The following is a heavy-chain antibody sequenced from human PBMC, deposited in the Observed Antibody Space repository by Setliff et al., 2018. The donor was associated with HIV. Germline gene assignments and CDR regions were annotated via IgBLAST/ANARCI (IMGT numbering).Heavy chain of an antibody. CDR3: ARYPNWNDLDDAFDI. CDR1: GYSFTSYW. CDR2: IYPGDSDT. Sequence: ESLKISCKGSGYSFTSYWIGWVRQMPGKGLEWMGIIYPGDSDTRYSPSSQGQVTISADKSISTAYLQWSSLKASDTAMYYCARYPNWNDLDDAFDIWGQGTMVTVSS. J-gene: IGHJ3*02. D-gene: IGHD1-1*01. V-gene: IGHV5-51*01.